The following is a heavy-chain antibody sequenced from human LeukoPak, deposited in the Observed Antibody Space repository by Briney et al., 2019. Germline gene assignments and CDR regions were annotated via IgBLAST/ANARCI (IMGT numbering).Heavy chain of an antibody. D-gene: IGHD6-13*01. J-gene: IGHJ4*02. CDR3: ARVRRSGYSSSWVFDY. CDR2: INHSGST. CDR1: GGSFSGYY. V-gene: IGHV4-34*01. Sequence: SETLSLTCAVYGGSFSGYYWSWIRQPPGKGLVWIGEINHSGSTNYNPSLKSRVTISVGTSKSQLALKLSSVTAADTAVHRCARVRRSGYSSSWVFDYWGQGTLVTDSS.